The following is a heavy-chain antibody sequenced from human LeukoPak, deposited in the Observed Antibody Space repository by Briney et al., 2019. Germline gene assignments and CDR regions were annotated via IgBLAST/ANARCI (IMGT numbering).Heavy chain of an antibody. CDR1: LSCSTFW. CDR3: ARDLGQYYDTSDNWFDP. Sequence: LSCSTFWMSWVRQAPGKGLVWVSRINSDGINTSYADSVKGRFTISRDNAKNTLNLQMNSLRAEDTAVYYCARDLGQYYDTSDNWFDPWGQGTLVTVSS. D-gene: IGHD3-22*01. J-gene: IGHJ5*02. V-gene: IGHV3-74*01. CDR2: INSDGINT.